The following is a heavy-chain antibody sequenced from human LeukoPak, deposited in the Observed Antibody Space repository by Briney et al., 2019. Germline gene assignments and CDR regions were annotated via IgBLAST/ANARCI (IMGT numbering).Heavy chain of an antibody. V-gene: IGHV1-18*01. Sequence: ASVKVSCKASGYTFTSYAMHWVRQAPGQGLEWMGWISAYNGNTNYAQKLQDRVTMTTDTSTSTAYMELRSLRSGDTAMYYCARESGFYGSGSRYWGQGTLVTVSS. J-gene: IGHJ4*02. CDR3: ARESGFYGSGSRY. CDR2: ISAYNGNT. CDR1: GYTFTSYA. D-gene: IGHD3-10*01.